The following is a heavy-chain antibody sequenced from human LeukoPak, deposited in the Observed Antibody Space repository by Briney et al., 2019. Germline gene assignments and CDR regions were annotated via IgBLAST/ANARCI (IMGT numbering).Heavy chain of an antibody. J-gene: IGHJ5*02. CDR1: GGSFSGYY. Sequence: PSETLSLTCAVYGGSFSGYYWSWIRQPPGKGLEWIGEINHSGSTNYNPSLKGRVTISVDTSKNQFSLKLSSVTAADTAVYYCARESMLYPNWFDPWGQGTLVTVSS. CDR3: ARESMLYPNWFDP. V-gene: IGHV4-34*01. CDR2: INHSGST. D-gene: IGHD2-8*01.